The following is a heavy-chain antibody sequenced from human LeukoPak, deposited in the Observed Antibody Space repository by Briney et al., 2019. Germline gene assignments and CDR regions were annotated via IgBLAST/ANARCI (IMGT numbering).Heavy chain of an antibody. CDR2: IIPIFGTA. V-gene: IGHV1-69*01. Sequence: GASVKVSCKASGGTFSSYAISWVRQTPGQGLEWMGGIIPIFGTANYAQKFQGRVTITADESTSTAYMELSSLRSEDTAVYYCARDLGYYYDSSGYKGEDYWGQGTLVTVSS. CDR3: ARDLGYYYDSSGYKGEDY. J-gene: IGHJ4*02. CDR1: GGTFSSYA. D-gene: IGHD3-22*01.